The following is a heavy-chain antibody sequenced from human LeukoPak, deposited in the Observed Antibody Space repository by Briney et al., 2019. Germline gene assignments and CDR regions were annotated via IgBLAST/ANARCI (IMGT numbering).Heavy chain of an antibody. V-gene: IGHV4-38-2*01. D-gene: IGHD3-16*01. CDR3: ARAGGSGRSDFDY. J-gene: IGHJ4*02. CDR2: IYHSGST. CDR1: GYSISSGYY. Sequence: SETLSLTCAVSGYSISSGYYWGWIRQPPGRGLEWIGSIYHSGSTYYNPSLKSRVTISVDTSKNQFSLKLSSVTAADTAVYYSARAGGSGRSDFDYWGQGTLVTVSS.